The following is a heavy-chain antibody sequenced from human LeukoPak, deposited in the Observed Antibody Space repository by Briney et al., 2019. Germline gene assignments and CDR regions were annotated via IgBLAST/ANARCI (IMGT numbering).Heavy chain of an antibody. J-gene: IGHJ4*02. D-gene: IGHD3-22*01. Sequence: GESLKISCKGSGYRFTNYWIAWVRQMPGKGLEWMGIIYPGDSDTRYSPSFQGQVTISADKSINTAYLQWSSLEASDTAMYYCARRQDYFDRSVYKYYFDYWGQGTLVTVSS. CDR3: ARRQDYFDRSVYKYYFDY. V-gene: IGHV5-51*01. CDR1: GYRFTNYW. CDR2: IYPGDSDT.